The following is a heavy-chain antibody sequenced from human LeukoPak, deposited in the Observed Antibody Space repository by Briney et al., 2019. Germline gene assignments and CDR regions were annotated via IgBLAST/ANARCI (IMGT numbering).Heavy chain of an antibody. CDR1: GGFISGHY. J-gene: IGHJ4*02. CDR2: IYNSGST. D-gene: IGHD3-16*01. Sequence: SETLSLTCTVSGGFISGHYWTWIRQPPGKGLEWIGYIYNSGSTKYSPSLKSRVTISVDTSKNQFSLKLSSVTAADTAVYYCARGGVLKSVDYWGQGTLVAVSS. CDR3: ARGGVLKSVDY. V-gene: IGHV4-59*11.